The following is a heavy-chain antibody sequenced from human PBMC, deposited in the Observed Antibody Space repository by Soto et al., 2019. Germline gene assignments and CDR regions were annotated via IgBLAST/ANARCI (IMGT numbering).Heavy chain of an antibody. CDR2: INSDGTTT. V-gene: IGHV3-74*01. J-gene: IGHJ4*02. CDR1: GFTFNNFC. Sequence: EVQLVESGGGLVQPGGSLRLSCAASGFTFNNFCMYGVRQTPEKGLVWVSGINSDGTTTIYADSVKARFTISRDNAKNTLYLQMNSLTVEDTAIYYCVRDIRWGQGTLVTVSS. CDR3: VRDIR.